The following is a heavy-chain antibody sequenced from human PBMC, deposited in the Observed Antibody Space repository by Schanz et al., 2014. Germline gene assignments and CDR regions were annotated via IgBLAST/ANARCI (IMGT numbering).Heavy chain of an antibody. CDR2: LNFDETYT. V-gene: IGHV3-74*01. D-gene: IGHD3-22*01. CDR3: ARDKGGYYPFDY. Sequence: EVQVVEYGGGLVKPGGSLRLSCAPSGITFTDYSLNWVRQAPGKGLEWVSRLNFDETYTSYADSVKGRFTISRDNAKNTVYLQMTSLRVEDTAVYYCARDKGGYYPFDYWGQGSLVTVSS. J-gene: IGHJ4*02. CDR1: GITFTDYS.